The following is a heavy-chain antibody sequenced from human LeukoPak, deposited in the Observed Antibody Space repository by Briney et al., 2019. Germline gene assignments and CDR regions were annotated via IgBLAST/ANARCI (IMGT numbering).Heavy chain of an antibody. J-gene: IGHJ4*02. CDR1: GFTFSSYA. D-gene: IGHD6-6*01. V-gene: IGHV3-23*01. Sequence: GGSLRLSCAASGFTFSSYAISWVRQAPGKGLEWVSAISGSGGSTYYADSVKGRFTTSRDNSKNTLYLQMGSLRAEDMAVYYCARNSSSSPFDYWGQGTLVTVSS. CDR3: ARNSSSSPFDY. CDR2: ISGSGGST.